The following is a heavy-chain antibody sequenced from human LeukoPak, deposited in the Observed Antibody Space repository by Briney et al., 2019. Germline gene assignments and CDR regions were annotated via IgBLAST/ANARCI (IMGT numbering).Heavy chain of an antibody. D-gene: IGHD3-22*01. V-gene: IGHV3-30*03. J-gene: IGHJ4*02. CDR2: ISYDGSNK. CDR1: GLIFDDYT. Sequence: GGSLRLSCAASGLIFDDYTMHWVRQAPGKGLEWVAVISYDGSNKYYADSVKGRFTISRDNSKNTLYLQMNSLRAEDTAVYYCARTLYYDSSGYFRYWGQGTLVTVSS. CDR3: ARTLYYDSSGYFRY.